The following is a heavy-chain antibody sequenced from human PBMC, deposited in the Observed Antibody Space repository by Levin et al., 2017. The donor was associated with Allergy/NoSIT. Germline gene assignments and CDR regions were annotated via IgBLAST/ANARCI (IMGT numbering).Heavy chain of an antibody. V-gene: IGHV3-74*03. CDR3: GGAADGGGYYYGMDV. CDR1: GFTFSNYW. D-gene: IGHD4-23*01. J-gene: IGHJ6*02. CDR2: MKTDGSHT. Sequence: GGSLRLSCAASGFTFSNYWIHWVRQGPGKGLVWVSRMKTDGSHTAYADSVKGRFTISSDNAKNTVYLQMNSVRAEDTAVVYCGGAADGGGYYYGMDVRGQGSTVIVSS.